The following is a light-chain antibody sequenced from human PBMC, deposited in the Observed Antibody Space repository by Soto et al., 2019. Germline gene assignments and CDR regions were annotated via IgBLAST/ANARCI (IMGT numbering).Light chain of an antibody. CDR1: QSVSTN. J-gene: IGKJ1*01. Sequence: EVVVTQSPDIVSVSPGESATLFCRTSQSVSTNLVWYQQKPGQAPRLLISGAVTSAAGVSARFSGRGSGKEVTLTTTSLQSDDLGVDYCQQYEDRPPRTFGQGTRVEIK. V-gene: IGKV3-15*01. CDR3: QQYEDRPPRT. CDR2: GAV.